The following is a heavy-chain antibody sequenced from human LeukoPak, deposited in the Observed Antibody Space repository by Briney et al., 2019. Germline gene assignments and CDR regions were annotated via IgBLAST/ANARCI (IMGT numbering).Heavy chain of an antibody. D-gene: IGHD2-21*02. Sequence: GGSLRLSCAASGFTLTNYAMSWVRQAPGKGLEWVAGISGRDGTTYYADSVKGRFTISRDVSNNTLYLQINGLRAEDTAVFYCAKEVYCGRDCYNPGYGVDVWGQGTTVTVSS. CDR2: ISGRDGTT. CDR3: AKEVYCGRDCYNPGYGVDV. J-gene: IGHJ6*02. CDR1: GFTLTNYA. V-gene: IGHV3-23*01.